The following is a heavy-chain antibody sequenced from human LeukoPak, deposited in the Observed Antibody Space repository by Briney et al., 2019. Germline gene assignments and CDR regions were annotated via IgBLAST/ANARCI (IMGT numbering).Heavy chain of an antibody. CDR3: ASPPGTATGFNYYYYYGMDV. Sequence: ASVKVSCKASGGTFSSYAISWVRQAPGQGLEWMGGIIPIFGTANYAQKFQGRVTITADESTSTAYMELSSLRSEDTAVYYCASPPGTATGFNYYYYYGMDVWGQGTTVTVSS. D-gene: IGHD1-14*01. CDR2: IIPIFGTA. CDR1: GGTFSSYA. V-gene: IGHV1-69*13. J-gene: IGHJ6*02.